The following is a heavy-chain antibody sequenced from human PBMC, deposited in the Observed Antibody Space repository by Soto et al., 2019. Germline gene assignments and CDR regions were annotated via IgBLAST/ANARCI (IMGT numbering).Heavy chain of an antibody. D-gene: IGHD2-2*03. J-gene: IGHJ5*02. V-gene: IGHV1-69*01. CDR3: ARGNMDRGGPSAAFGP. CDR1: GGTFSSYA. Sequence: QVQLVQSGAEVKKPGSSVKVSCKASGGTFSSYAISWVRQAPGQGLEWMGGIIPIFGTANYAQKFQGRVTITADESTSTAYMELRSLRSEDTAVYYCARGNMDRGGPSAAFGPWGQGTLVTVSS. CDR2: IIPIFGTA.